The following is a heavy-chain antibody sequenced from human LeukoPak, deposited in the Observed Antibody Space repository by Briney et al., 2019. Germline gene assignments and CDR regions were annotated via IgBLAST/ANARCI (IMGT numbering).Heavy chain of an antibody. J-gene: IGHJ4*02. D-gene: IGHD6-13*01. Sequence: GASVKVSCKASGYTFTSYDINWVRQATGQGLEWMGWINPNSGGTNYAQKFQGWVTMTRDTSISTAYMELSSLRSEDTAVYYCAASHRPRIAAAGTVFDYWGQGTLVTVSS. CDR3: AASHRPRIAAAGTVFDY. CDR1: GYTFTSYD. CDR2: INPNSGGT. V-gene: IGHV1-2*04.